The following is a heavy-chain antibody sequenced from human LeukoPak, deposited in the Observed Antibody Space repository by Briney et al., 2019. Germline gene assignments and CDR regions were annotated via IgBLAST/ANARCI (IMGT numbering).Heavy chain of an antibody. D-gene: IGHD4-17*01. CDR3: ARGGDYGDYVFHY. J-gene: IGHJ4*02. CDR1: GGSFSGYY. CDR2: IYHSGST. V-gene: IGHV4-34*01. Sequence: PSETLSLTCAVYGGSFSGYYWTWIRQPPGKGLEWIGEIYHSGSTNYNPSLKSRVTISVDTSKNQFSLKLYSVTAADTAVYYCARGGDYGDYVFHYWGQGTLVTVSS.